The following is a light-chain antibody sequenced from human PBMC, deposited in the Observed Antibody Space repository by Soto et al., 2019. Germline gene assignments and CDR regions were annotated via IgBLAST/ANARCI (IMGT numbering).Light chain of an antibody. J-gene: IGKJ4*01. V-gene: IGKV1-27*01. CDR3: QKYNSAPLT. Sequence: DIQMTQSPSSLSASVGDRVTITCRASQGITNYLAWYQQKPGKVPKLLIYASSTLQSGVPSRFSGSGSGTDFSLTISSLQPEDVATYYWQKYNSAPLTFGGATKVEIK. CDR1: QGITNY. CDR2: ASS.